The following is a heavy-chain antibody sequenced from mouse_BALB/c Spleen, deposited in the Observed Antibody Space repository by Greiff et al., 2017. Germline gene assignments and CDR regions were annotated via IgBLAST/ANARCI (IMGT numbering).Heavy chain of an antibody. V-gene: IGHV6-6*02. CDR2: IRLKSNNYAT. J-gene: IGHJ2*01. CDR1: GFTFSNYW. D-gene: IGHD1-2*01. CDR3: TRGLAPYSLLRDGNYFDY. Sequence: EVMLVESGGGLVQPGGSMKLSCVASGFTFSNYWMNWVRQSPEKGLEWVAEIRLKSNNYATHYAESVKGRFTISRDDSKSSVYLQMNNLRAEDTGIYYCTRGLAPYSLLRDGNYFDYWGQGTTLTVSS.